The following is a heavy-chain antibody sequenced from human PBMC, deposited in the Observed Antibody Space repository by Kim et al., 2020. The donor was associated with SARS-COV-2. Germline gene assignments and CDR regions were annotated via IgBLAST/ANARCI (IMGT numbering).Heavy chain of an antibody. V-gene: IGHV3-48*02. CDR2: ISSSSSTI. CDR1: GFTFSRYS. CDR3: ARDERSITIFGVLTSGGFGY. D-gene: IGHD3-3*01. Sequence: GGSLRLSCAASGFTFSRYSMNWVRQAPGKGLEWVSYISSSSSTIFYADSVKGRFTISRDNAKNSLYLQMNSLRDEDTAVYYCARDERSITIFGVLTSGGFGYWGQGTLVTVSS. J-gene: IGHJ4*02.